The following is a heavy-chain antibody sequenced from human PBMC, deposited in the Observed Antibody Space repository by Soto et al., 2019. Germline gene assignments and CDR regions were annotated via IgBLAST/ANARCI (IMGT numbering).Heavy chain of an antibody. CDR1: GYTFTSYY. Sequence: ASVKVSCKASGYTFTSYYMHWVRQAPGQGLEWMGIINPSGGSTSYAQKFQGRVTMTRDTSTSTVYMELSSLRSEDTAVYYCARDQAGITIFGVVIDDYYYYGMDVWGQGTTVTVSS. CDR3: ARDQAGITIFGVVIDDYYYYGMDV. D-gene: IGHD3-3*01. V-gene: IGHV1-46*01. J-gene: IGHJ6*02. CDR2: INPSGGST.